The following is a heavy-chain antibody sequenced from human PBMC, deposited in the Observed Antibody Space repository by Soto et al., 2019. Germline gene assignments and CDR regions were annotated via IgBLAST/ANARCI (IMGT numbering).Heavy chain of an antibody. CDR2: ISSGGGTR. V-gene: IGHV3-48*03. CDR1: GFTFSTYE. J-gene: IGHJ3*02. D-gene: IGHD1-26*01. Sequence: EVQLVESGGGLVQPGGSLRLSCAASGFTFSTYEMNWVRQAPGKGLEWVSYISSGGGTRYYADSVKGRFTVSRGTAKNSLDLRMNSLRAEDTDVYYCVGKTSGSNKNAYDNGGGGTMVTDSS. CDR3: VGKTSGSNKNAYDN.